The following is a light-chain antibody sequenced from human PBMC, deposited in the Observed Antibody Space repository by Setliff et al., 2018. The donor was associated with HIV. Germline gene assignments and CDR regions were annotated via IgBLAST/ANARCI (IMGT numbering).Light chain of an antibody. CDR1: SSNVGHNT. CDR3: ATWDISLTGVV. Sequence: QSVLTQPPSASGTPGQRVTISCFGSSSNVGHNTVAWYQHLPGAAPRHLSSTNDQRPSGVPHRFSGSKSGSSASLAINGLQPEDEGYYFCATWDISLTGVVFGGGTKVTVL. J-gene: IGLJ2*01. CDR2: TND. V-gene: IGLV1-44*01.